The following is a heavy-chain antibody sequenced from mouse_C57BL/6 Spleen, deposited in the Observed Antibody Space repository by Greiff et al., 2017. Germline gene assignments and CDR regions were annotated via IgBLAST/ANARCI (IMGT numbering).Heavy chain of an antibody. CDR3: AREATNWYYFDY. J-gene: IGHJ2*01. Sequence: VQLQQPGAELVRPGSSVKLSCKASGYTFTSYWMHWVKQRPIQGLEWIGNIDPSDSETHYNQKFKDKATLTVDKSSSTAYMQLSSLTSEDSAVYYCAREATNWYYFDYWGQGTTLTVSS. D-gene: IGHD4-1*01. V-gene: IGHV1-52*01. CDR2: IDPSDSET. CDR1: GYTFTSYW.